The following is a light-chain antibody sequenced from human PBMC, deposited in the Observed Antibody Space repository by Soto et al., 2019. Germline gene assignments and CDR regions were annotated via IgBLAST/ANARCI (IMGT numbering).Light chain of an antibody. J-gene: IGLJ2*01. V-gene: IGLV1-44*01. CDR2: GND. CDR3: AAWDDNLNGGV. Sequence: VLTQPPSASGTPGLSVTISCSGSSSNIGSNLVNWYQQLPGTAPKLLIYGNDQRASGVPDRFSGSRSGTSASLAISGLQSEDEADYYCAAWDDNLNGGVFGGGTKLTVL. CDR1: SSNIGSNL.